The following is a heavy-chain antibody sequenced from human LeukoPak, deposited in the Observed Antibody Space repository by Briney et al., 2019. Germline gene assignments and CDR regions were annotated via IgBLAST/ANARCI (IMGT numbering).Heavy chain of an antibody. D-gene: IGHD3-22*01. CDR1: GYTFTSYD. J-gene: IGHJ4*02. CDR3: ARGLTYYYDSSGYSL. V-gene: IGHV1-8*01. Sequence: ASVNVSCKASGYTFTSYDINWVQQATGQGLEWMGWMNPNSGNTGYAQKFQGRVTMTRNTSISTAYMELSRLRSDDTAVYYCARGLTYYYDSSGYSLWGQGTLVTVSS. CDR2: MNPNSGNT.